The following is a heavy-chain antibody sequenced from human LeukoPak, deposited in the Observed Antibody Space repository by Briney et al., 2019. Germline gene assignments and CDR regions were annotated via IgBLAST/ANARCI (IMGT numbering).Heavy chain of an antibody. CDR2: ISSSSSYI. V-gene: IGHV3-21*01. Sequence: GGSLRLSCAASGLPFSTFWMNWVRQAPGKGLEWVSSISSSSSYIYYAASVKGRFTISRDNAKNSLYLQMNSLRAEDTAVYYCARDQDFDWLLSTRGWFDPWGQGTLVTVSS. J-gene: IGHJ5*02. CDR1: GLPFSTFW. CDR3: ARDQDFDWLLSTRGWFDP. D-gene: IGHD3-9*01.